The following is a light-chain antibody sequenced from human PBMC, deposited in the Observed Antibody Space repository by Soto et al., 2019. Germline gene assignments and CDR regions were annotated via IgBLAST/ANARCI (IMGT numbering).Light chain of an antibody. CDR2: DVS. V-gene: IGLV2-11*01. CDR1: RSDVGDYDY. J-gene: IGLJ1*01. Sequence: QSALTQPPSVSGSPGQSVTISCTGTRSDVGDYDYVSWYLQHPGTAPKLLISDVSRRHSGVPDRFSGSKSGNTASLTISGLQVDDEGDYYCCSYAGTSTYVFGTGTKPTVL. CDR3: CSYAGTSTYV.